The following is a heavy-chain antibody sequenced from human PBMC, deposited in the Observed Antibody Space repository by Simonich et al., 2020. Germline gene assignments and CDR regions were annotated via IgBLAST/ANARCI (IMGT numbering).Heavy chain of an antibody. V-gene: IGHV1-2*02. Sequence: QVQLVQSGAEVKKPGASVKVSCKASGYTFTGYYMHWVRQAPGQGLEGMGGINPNSGGTNYAQKLQGRVTMTRDASISTAYMELSRLRSDDTAVYYCARGALTGDYYYMDVWGKGTTVTVSS. J-gene: IGHJ6*03. CDR1: GYTFTGYY. CDR3: ARGALTGDYYYMDV. CDR2: INPNSGGT. D-gene: IGHD7-27*01.